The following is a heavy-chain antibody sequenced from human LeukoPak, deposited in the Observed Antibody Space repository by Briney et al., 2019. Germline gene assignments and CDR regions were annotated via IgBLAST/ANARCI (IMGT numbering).Heavy chain of an antibody. CDR1: GYSFSSGYF. CDR2: IYHGGNT. D-gene: IGHD6-13*01. J-gene: IGHJ6*04. CDR3: ARSKTIAAARDV. Sequence: SETLSLTCTVSGYSFSSGYFWGWIRQPPGKGLELIGSIYHGGNTYYNPSLKSRVTISVDTSKNQSSLKLSSVTAADTAVYYCARSKTIAAARDVWGKGTTVTVSS. V-gene: IGHV4-38-2*02.